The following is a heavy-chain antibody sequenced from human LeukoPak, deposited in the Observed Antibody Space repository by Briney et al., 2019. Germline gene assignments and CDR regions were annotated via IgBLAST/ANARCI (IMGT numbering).Heavy chain of an antibody. Sequence: SVKVSCKASGGTFSGYAISWVRQAPGQGLEWMGGIIPIFGTANYAQRFQGRVTITADKSTSTAYMELSSLRSEDTAVYYCARASGPYGSGSYYTAPFDYWGQGTLVTVSS. CDR1: GGTFSGYA. CDR2: IIPIFGTA. D-gene: IGHD3-10*01. V-gene: IGHV1-69*06. J-gene: IGHJ4*02. CDR3: ARASGPYGSGSYYTAPFDY.